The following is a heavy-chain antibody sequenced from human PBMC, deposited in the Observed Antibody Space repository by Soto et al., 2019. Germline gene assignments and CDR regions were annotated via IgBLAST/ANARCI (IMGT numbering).Heavy chain of an antibody. J-gene: IGHJ4*02. D-gene: IGHD3-22*01. Sequence: PSETLSLTCTVSGGSISSGDYYWSWIRQPPGKGLEWIGYIYYSGSTYYNPSLKSRVTISVDTSKNQFSLKLSSVTAADTAVYYCARTSGNYYDSSGYQYYFDYWGQGTLVTVSS. CDR1: GGSISSGDYY. CDR3: ARTSGNYYDSSGYQYYFDY. V-gene: IGHV4-30-4*01. CDR2: IYYSGST.